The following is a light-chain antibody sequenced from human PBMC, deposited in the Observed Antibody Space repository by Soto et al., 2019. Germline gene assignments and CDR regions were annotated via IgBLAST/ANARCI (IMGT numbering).Light chain of an antibody. CDR2: GAS. CDR1: QTISTY. CDR3: HQSYSAPET. Sequence: DIQMTQSPSSLSASVGDRVTITCRASQTISTYLTWHQQKPGKAPKVLIYGASSLQSGVPSRFSGTGSETDFTLTISSLQPEDFATYYCHQSYSAPETFGQGTKVEIE. J-gene: IGKJ1*01. V-gene: IGKV1-39*01.